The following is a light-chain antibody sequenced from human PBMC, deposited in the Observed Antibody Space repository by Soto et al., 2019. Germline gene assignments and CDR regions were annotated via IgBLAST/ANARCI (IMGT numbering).Light chain of an antibody. CDR3: MQGTHWPYT. Sequence: DVVMTQSPLSLPVTLGQPASISCRSSQSLLYSDGNTYLNWFQQRPGQSPRRLIYNVSNRDSGVPDRFSGGGAGTDFHLGIGRGGAGGVGVYYCMQGTHWPYTFGQGTKLEIK. J-gene: IGKJ2*01. CDR1: QSLLYSDGNTY. V-gene: IGKV2-30*01. CDR2: NVS.